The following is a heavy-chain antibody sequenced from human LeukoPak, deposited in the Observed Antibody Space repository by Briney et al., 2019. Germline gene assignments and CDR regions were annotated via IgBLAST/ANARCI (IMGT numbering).Heavy chain of an antibody. CDR2: INAGNGDR. J-gene: IGHJ6*02. D-gene: IGHD6-13*01. V-gene: IGHV1-3*01. Sequence: ASVKVSCKASGYTFSSYAIHWVRQAPGQRLEWMGWINAGNGDRKYSQKFQGRVTITRDTSASTAYMELSSLRSEDTAVYYCARDGPKIAAAGPYYYYGMDVWGQGTTVTVSS. CDR1: GYTFSSYA. CDR3: ARDGPKIAAAGPYYYYGMDV.